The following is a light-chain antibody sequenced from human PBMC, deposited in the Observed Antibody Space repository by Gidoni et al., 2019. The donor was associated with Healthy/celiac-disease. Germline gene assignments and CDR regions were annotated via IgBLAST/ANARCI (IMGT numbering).Light chain of an antibody. CDR1: QGISSY. Sequence: DTQLTQYPSFLSASVGDRVTITCRASQGISSYLAWYQQKPGKAPKLLIYAASTLQSVFPSRFSGSGSGTEFTLTISSLQPEDFATYYCQQLNSYFALTFGGGTKVEIK. J-gene: IGKJ4*01. CDR2: AAS. CDR3: QQLNSYFALT. V-gene: IGKV1-9*01.